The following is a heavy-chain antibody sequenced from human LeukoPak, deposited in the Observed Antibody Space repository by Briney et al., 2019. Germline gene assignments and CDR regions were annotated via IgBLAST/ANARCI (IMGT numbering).Heavy chain of an antibody. CDR3: ARGFRYCSGGSCYPGVNWFDP. CDR2: IYDSGST. Sequence: PSETLSLTCTVSGGSIRSSYYYWGWIRQPPGKGLEWIGSIYDSGSTYYNPSLKSRVTISVDTSENQFSLNLNSVTAADTAVYYCARGFRYCSGGSCYPGVNWFDPWGQGTLVTVSS. V-gene: IGHV4-39*01. CDR1: GGSIRSSYYY. D-gene: IGHD2-15*01. J-gene: IGHJ5*02.